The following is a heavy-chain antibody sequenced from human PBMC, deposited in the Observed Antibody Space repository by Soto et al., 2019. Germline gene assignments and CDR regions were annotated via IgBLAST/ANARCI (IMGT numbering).Heavy chain of an antibody. CDR2: IIPLFGTA. D-gene: IGHD3-10*01. J-gene: IGHJ3*02. CDR1: GVTFSTYA. Sequence: ASVKVSCKASGVTFSTYAINWVRQAPGQGLEWMGGIIPLFGTANYAQKFQGKVTITADESTSTVYMELSSLRSEDTAVYYCARENEGSEIRDDAFEIWGQGTMVTVSS. CDR3: ARENEGSEIRDDAFEI. V-gene: IGHV1-69*13.